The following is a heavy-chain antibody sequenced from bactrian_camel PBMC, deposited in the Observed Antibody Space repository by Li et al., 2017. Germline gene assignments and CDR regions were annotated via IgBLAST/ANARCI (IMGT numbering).Heavy chain of an antibody. J-gene: IGHJ6*01. CDR2: FCNDGTT. V-gene: IGHV3S57*01. CDR1: SGYC. Sequence: HVQLVESGGGSVQAGGSLRLSCIYVSGYCMGWFRQAPGKEREVVAAFCNDGTTSYADSVKGRFTISKDNAKNTLYLQMNTLKPENTAVYYCAGAAPDYGGNCPTREAFFDYWGQGTQVTVS. D-gene: IGHD2*01. CDR3: AGAAPDYGGNCPTREAFFDY.